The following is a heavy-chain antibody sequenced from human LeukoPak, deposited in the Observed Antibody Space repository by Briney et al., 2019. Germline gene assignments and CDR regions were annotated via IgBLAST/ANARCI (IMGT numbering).Heavy chain of an antibody. V-gene: IGHV3-21*01. CDR2: ISTSSSYI. CDR1: GFKFSTYT. J-gene: IGHJ4*02. D-gene: IGHD3-22*01. Sequence: GGSLRLSCAASGFKFSTYTMTWVRQAPGKGPEWVSSISTSSSYIYYADSVKGRFTISRDNAKNSLYLQMNGLRAEDTAVYHCARDSASDGYYSPLDYWGQGSLVTVSS. CDR3: ARDSASDGYYSPLDY.